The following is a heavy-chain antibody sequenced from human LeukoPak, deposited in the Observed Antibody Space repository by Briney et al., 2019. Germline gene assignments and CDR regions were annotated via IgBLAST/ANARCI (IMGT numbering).Heavy chain of an antibody. V-gene: IGHV1-46*01. CDR1: GYTFTGYY. CDR2: INPSGGST. J-gene: IGHJ6*02. CDR3: ARGYYYDSSGYLGLWGMDV. D-gene: IGHD3-22*01. Sequence: GASVKVSCKASGYTFTGYYMHWVRQAPGQGLEWMGIINPSGGSTSYAQKFQGRVTMTRDTSTSTVYMELSSLRSEDTAVYYCARGYYYDSSGYLGLWGMDVWGQGTTVTVSS.